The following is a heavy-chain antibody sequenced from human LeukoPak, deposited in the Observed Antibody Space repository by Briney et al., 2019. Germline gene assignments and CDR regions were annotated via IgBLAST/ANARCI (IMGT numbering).Heavy chain of an antibody. V-gene: IGHV4-34*01. CDR2: INHSGST. Sequence: PSETLSLTCAVYGGSFSGYYWSWIRQPPGKGLEWIGEINHSGSTNYNPSLKSRVTISVDTSKNQFSLKLSSETAADTAVYYCARIPRYSSTRNYFDYWGQGTLVTVSS. CDR3: ARIPRYSSTRNYFDY. D-gene: IGHD6-13*01. J-gene: IGHJ4*02. CDR1: GGSFSGYY.